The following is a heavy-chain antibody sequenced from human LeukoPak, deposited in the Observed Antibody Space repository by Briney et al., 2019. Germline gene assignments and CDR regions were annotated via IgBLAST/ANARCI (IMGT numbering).Heavy chain of an antibody. CDR2: IYYSGST. D-gene: IGHD1-1*01. J-gene: IGHJ4*02. Sequence: SETLSLTCTVSGGSISGYYWSWLRQPPGKGLEWIGYIYYSGSTNYHSSFKSRLTISVDTSKNQVSLRLSSVTAADTAVYYCARHEGYNHGHDLDYWGQGTLVTVSS. V-gene: IGHV4-59*08. CDR1: GGSISGYY. CDR3: ARHEGYNHGHDLDY.